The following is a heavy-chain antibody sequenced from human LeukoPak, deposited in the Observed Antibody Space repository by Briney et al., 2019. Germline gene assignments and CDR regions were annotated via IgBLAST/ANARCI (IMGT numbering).Heavy chain of an antibody. CDR1: GGSISSGGYS. CDR3: ARDRKYYYGMDV. V-gene: IGHV4-30-2*01. Sequence: SQTLSLTCAVSGGSISSGGYSWSWIRQPPGKGLEWIGEINHSGSTNYNPSLKSRVTISVDTSKNQFSLKLSSVTAADTAVYYCARDRKYYYGMDVWGQGTTVTVSS. J-gene: IGHJ6*02. CDR2: INHSGST.